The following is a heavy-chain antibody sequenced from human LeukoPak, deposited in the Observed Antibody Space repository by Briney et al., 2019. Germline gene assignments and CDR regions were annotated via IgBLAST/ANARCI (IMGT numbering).Heavy chain of an antibody. D-gene: IGHD5-18*01. CDR3: ARDRSGYGPFDY. CDR2: ISYDGSNK. J-gene: IGHJ4*02. CDR1: GFTFSSYG. Sequence: GGSLRLSCAASGFTFSSYGMHWVRQAPGKGLEWVAVISYDGSNKYYADSVKGRFTISRDNSKNTLYLQMNSLRAEDTAVYYCARDRSGYGPFDYWGQGTLVTVSS. V-gene: IGHV3-30*19.